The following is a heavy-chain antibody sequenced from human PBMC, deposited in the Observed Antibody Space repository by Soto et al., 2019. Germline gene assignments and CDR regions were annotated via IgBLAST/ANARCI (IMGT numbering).Heavy chain of an antibody. Sequence: GWSLRLSCAASGFTFSSYWMSCVRQAPGKGLEWVANIKQDGSEKYYVDSVKGRFTISRDNAKNSLYLQMNSLRAEDTAVYYCAREVRYSSGWLEDWGQGTLVTVSS. V-gene: IGHV3-7*03. CDR2: IKQDGSEK. CDR1: GFTFSSYW. J-gene: IGHJ4*02. D-gene: IGHD6-19*01. CDR3: AREVRYSSGWLED.